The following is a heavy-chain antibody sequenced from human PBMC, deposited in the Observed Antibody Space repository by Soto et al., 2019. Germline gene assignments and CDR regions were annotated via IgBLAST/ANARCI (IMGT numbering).Heavy chain of an antibody. Sequence: PSETLSLTCSVSGGSISTYYWSWIRQSPGKGLEFIGCIFSSGGTNYNPALRSRITISRDTSKNQLSLKLTSVTAADTAVYFCAKLQYTVVTSLDIWGQGTMVTVSS. CDR3: AKLQYTVVTSLDI. J-gene: IGHJ3*02. CDR2: IFSSGGT. D-gene: IGHD2-21*02. CDR1: GGSISTYY. V-gene: IGHV4-59*01.